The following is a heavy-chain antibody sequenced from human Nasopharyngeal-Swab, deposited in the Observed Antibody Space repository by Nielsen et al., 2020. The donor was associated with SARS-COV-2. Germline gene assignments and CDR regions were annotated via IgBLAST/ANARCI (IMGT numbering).Heavy chain of an antibody. CDR3: ARSGELRFLEWLNTRPDY. CDR1: GFTFSSYS. Sequence: GGSLRLSCAASGFTFSSYSMNWVRQAPGKGLEWVSSISSSSYIYYADSVKGRFIISRDNAKNSLYLQMNSLRAEDTAVYYCARSGELRFLEWLNTRPDYWGQGTLVTVSS. V-gene: IGHV3-21*01. J-gene: IGHJ4*02. D-gene: IGHD3-3*01. CDR2: ISSSSYI.